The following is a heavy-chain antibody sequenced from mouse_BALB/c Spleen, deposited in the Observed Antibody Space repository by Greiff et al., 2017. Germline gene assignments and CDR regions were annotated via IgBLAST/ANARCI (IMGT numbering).Heavy chain of an antibody. J-gene: IGHJ3*01. D-gene: IGHD2-4*01. Sequence: VQLQQSGTVLARPGASVKMSCKASGYTFTSYWMHWVKQRPGQGLEWIGAIYPGNSDTSYNQKFKGKAKLTAVTSTSTAYMELSSLTNEDSAVYYCTRYYYDYEAWFAYWGQGTLVTVSA. CDR1: GYTFTSYW. CDR3: TRYYYDYEAWFAY. CDR2: IYPGNSDT. V-gene: IGHV1-5*01.